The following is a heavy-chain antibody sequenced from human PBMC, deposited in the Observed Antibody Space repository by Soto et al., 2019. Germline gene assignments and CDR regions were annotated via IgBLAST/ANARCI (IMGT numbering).Heavy chain of an antibody. CDR2: IIVVFGNR. CDR1: GYTFTGYY. J-gene: IGHJ4*02. Sequence: GASVKVSCKASGYTFTGYYMHWVRQAPGQGLEWMGGIIVVFGNRNYAQKFQGRVTITADVSTSTAYMELSSLRSDDTAVYYCARVIVPTVSYYFDYWGQGILVTVSS. V-gene: IGHV1-69*13. D-gene: IGHD3-22*01. CDR3: ARVIVPTVSYYFDY.